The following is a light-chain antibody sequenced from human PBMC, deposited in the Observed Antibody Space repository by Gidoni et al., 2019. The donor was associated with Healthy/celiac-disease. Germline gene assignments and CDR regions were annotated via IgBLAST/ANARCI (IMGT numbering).Light chain of an antibody. CDR1: QSVSST. CDR3: QQYNNWPRTYT. Sequence: EIVMTQSPATLSVSPGERATLSCRASQSVSSTLAWYQQKPGQAPRLLIYGASTRATGIPARFSGSGSGTEFTLTISSLQSEDFAVYYCQQYNNWPRTYTFGQGTKLEIK. CDR2: GAS. J-gene: IGKJ2*01. V-gene: IGKV3-15*01.